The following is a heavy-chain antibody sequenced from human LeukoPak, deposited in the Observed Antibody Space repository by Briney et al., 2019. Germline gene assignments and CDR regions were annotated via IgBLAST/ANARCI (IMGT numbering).Heavy chain of an antibody. J-gene: IGHJ6*02. D-gene: IGHD6-6*01. Sequence: PGGSLRLSCAATGFTLSSYEINWVRQAPGKGLEWVSYISSSGSTIYYADSVKGRFTISRDNAKNSLYLQMNSLRAEDTAVYYCARESSIAALDYYYGMDVWGQGTTVTVSS. V-gene: IGHV3-48*03. CDR2: ISSSGSTI. CDR1: GFTLSSYE. CDR3: ARESSIAALDYYYGMDV.